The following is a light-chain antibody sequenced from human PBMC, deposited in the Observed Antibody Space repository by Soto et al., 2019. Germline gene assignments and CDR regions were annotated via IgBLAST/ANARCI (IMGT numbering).Light chain of an antibody. CDR1: SGHSSYA. J-gene: IGLJ2*01. V-gene: IGLV4-69*01. Sequence: QSVLTQSPSASASLGASVKLTCTLSSGHSSYAIDWHQKQPGKGPRYLMDLNNDGSHTKGDGIPDSFSGSSSGADRYLIISSLQSEDEADYYCQTWGTGFQFFGAGTKVTVL. CDR3: QTWGTGFQF. CDR2: LNNDGSH.